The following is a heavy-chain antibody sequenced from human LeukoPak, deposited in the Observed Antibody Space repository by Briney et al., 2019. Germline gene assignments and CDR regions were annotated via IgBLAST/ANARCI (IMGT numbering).Heavy chain of an antibody. CDR3: AKPDYYDSSGYFN. Sequence: PGGSLRLSCAASGFTFSSYAMSWVRRAPGKGLEWDSAISGSGGSTYYADSVKGRFTISRDNSKNTLYLQMNSLRAEDTAVYYCAKPDYYDSSGYFNWGQGTLVTVSS. V-gene: IGHV3-23*01. J-gene: IGHJ4*02. D-gene: IGHD3-22*01. CDR2: ISGSGGST. CDR1: GFTFSSYA.